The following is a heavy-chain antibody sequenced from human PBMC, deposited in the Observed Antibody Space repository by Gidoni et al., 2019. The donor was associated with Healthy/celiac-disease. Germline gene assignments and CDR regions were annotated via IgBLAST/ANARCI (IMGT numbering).Heavy chain of an antibody. J-gene: IGHJ4*02. D-gene: IGHD2-15*01. CDR2: ISGSGGST. V-gene: IGHV3-23*01. CDR3: AKDYCSGGSCYSGQGDY. Sequence: EVQLLESGGGLVQPGGSLRLSCAASGFTVSSYAMSWVRQAPGKGLEWVSAISGSGGSTYYADSVKGRFTISRDNSKTTLYLQMNSLRAEDTAVYYCAKDYCSGGSCYSGQGDYWGQGTLVTVSS. CDR1: GFTVSSYA.